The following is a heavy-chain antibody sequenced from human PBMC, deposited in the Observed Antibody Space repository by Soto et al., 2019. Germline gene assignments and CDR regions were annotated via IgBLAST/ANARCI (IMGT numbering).Heavy chain of an antibody. CDR3: ATSYGSGITHFDS. Sequence: QVQLVQSGAEVKKPGSSVKVSCTASEGTFNFYTINWVRQAPGQGLEWVGRVNPIVGMSNYGQKFEGRVAITADKSATTAAMSLNSLKAEYTAIYYWATSYGSGITHFDSLVQGTLVTVSS. CDR1: EGTFNFYT. V-gene: IGHV1-69*02. J-gene: IGHJ4*02. D-gene: IGHD1-26*01. CDR2: VNPIVGMS.